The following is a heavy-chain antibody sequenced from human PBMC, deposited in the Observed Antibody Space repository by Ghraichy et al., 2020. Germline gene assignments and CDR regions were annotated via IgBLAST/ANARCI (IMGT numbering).Heavy chain of an antibody. J-gene: IGHJ6*02. CDR1: GGTFSSYA. CDR3: ARVALPLGVVVVAATSPNYYYGMDV. CDR2: IIPIFGTA. V-gene: IGHV1-69*13. Sequence: SVKVSCKASGGTFSSYAISWVRQAPGQGLEWMGGIIPIFGTANYAQKFQGRVTITADESTSTAYMELSSLRSEDTAVYYCARVALPLGVVVVAATSPNYYYGMDVWGQGTTVTVSS. D-gene: IGHD2-15*01.